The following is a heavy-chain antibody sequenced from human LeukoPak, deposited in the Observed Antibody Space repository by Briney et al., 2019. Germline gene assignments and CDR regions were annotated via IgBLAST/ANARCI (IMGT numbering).Heavy chain of an antibody. J-gene: IGHJ2*01. Sequence: ASVKVSCKASGYTFTSYGISWVRQAPGQGLEWMGWISAYNGNTNYAQKLQGRVTITTDTSTSTAYMELRSLRSDDTAVYYCASGRRIRRWLVRDWYFDLWGRGTLVTVSS. D-gene: IGHD6-19*01. CDR2: ISAYNGNT. V-gene: IGHV1-18*01. CDR3: ASGRRIRRWLVRDWYFDL. CDR1: GYTFTSYG.